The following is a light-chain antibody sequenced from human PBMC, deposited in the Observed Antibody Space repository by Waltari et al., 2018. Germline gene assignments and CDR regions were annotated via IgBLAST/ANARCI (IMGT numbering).Light chain of an antibody. V-gene: IGLV1-44*01. CDR3: ATWDDRLNGQV. CDR1: SSSIGSNA. J-gene: IGLJ2*01. CDR2: TNN. Sequence: QSVLTHPPSASGTPGQRVTISCSGSSSSIGSNAVNWYQQIPGSAPKLLIHTNNQRPSGVPDRFSGSKSGTSASLAISGLQSEDEADYYCATWDDRLNGQVIGGGTKLTVL.